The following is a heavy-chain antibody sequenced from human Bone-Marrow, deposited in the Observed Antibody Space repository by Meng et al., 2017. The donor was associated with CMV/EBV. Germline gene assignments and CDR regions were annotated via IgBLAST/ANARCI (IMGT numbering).Heavy chain of an antibody. D-gene: IGHD2-2*02. J-gene: IGHJ4*02. CDR1: GFTFSSYS. V-gene: IGHV3-21*01. CDR2: ISSSSSYI. CDR3: ARSMETYCSSNSCYTGFDY. Sequence: GGSLRLSCAASGFTFSSYSMNWVRQAPGKGLEWVSSISSSSSYIYYEYSVKGRFTISRDNAKNSLYLQMNSLRAEDTAVYYCARSMETYCSSNSCYTGFDYWGQGTLVTVSS.